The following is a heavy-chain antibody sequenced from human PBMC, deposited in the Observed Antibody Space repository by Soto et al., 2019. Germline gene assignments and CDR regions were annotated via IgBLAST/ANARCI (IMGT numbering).Heavy chain of an antibody. J-gene: IGHJ4*02. D-gene: IGHD3-10*01. CDR1: GYTFTSYY. Sequence: QVQLVQSGAEVKKPGASVKVSCKASGYTFTSYYMHWVRQAPGQGLEWMGIINPSGGSTSYAQKFXXRXTXXRDTSTSTVYMELSSLRSEDTAVYYCARGYGSFDYWGQGTLVTVSS. CDR2: INPSGGST. V-gene: IGHV1-46*01. CDR3: ARGYGSFDY.